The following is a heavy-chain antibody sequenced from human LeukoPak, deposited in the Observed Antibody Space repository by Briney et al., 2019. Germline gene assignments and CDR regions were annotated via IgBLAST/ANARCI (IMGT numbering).Heavy chain of an antibody. V-gene: IGHV3-30*19. CDR3: ARLSLDAFDI. CDR2: VQYDGSIK. J-gene: IGHJ3*02. Sequence: GGSLRLSCVTSGFTFSTYGMNWVRQSPGKGLEWVAFVQYDGSIKLYADSVKGRFTISRDNSKNTLYLQMNSLSVEDTAVYYCARLSLDAFDIWGQGTMVTVSS. CDR1: GFTFSTYG.